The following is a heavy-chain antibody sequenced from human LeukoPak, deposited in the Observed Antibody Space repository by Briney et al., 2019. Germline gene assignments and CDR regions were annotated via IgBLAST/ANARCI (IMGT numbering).Heavy chain of an antibody. CDR1: GFTFSDYL. D-gene: IGHD6-19*01. CDR3: ARLKGSRPYYYCMDA. CDR2: ISSSGSTI. J-gene: IGHJ6*03. V-gene: IGHV3-11*01. Sequence: PGGSLRLSCAASGFTFSDYLMSWIRQAPGKGLEWVSYISSSGSTIYYADSVKGRFTMSRDNAKKSPYLQRNSPRAEDTAVYYCARLKGSRPYYYCMDAWGKGTPVTISS.